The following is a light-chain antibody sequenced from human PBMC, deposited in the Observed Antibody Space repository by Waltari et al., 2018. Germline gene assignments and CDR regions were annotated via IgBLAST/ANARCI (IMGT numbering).Light chain of an antibody. CDR1: SRDVGGYSY. V-gene: IGLV2-8*01. CDR2: EVF. J-gene: IGLJ2*01. CDR3: SSYAGSNNVV. Sequence: QSALTQPPSASGSPGQSVPISCTGTSRDVGGYSYVSWYQQHPGKAPKLIIFEVFQRPSGVPDRFSGSKSGNTASLTVSGLQAEDEADYYCSSYAGSNNVVFGGGTKLTVL.